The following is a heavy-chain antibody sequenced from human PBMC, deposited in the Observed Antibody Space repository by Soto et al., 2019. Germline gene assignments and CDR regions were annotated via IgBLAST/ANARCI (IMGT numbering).Heavy chain of an antibody. J-gene: IGHJ3*02. CDR3: ARWCSGGSCDDAFDI. D-gene: IGHD2-15*01. V-gene: IGHV4-4*07. CDR2: IYTSGST. CDR1: GGSISSYY. Sequence: QVQLQESGPGLVKPSETLCLTCTVSGGSISSYYWSWIRQPAGKGLEWIGRIYTSGSTNYNPSLKSRVTMSVDTSKNQFSLKLSSVTAADTAVYYCARWCSGGSCDDAFDIWGQGTMVTVSS.